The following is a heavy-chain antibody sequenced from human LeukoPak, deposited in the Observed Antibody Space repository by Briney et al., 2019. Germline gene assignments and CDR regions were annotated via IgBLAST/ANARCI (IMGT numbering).Heavy chain of an antibody. V-gene: IGHV1-2*02. CDR1: GYTFTGYY. CDR2: INPNSGGT. CDR3: ALDPYYCSSTSCYANGQDY. J-gene: IGHJ4*02. Sequence: ASVKVSCKASGYTFTGYYMHWVRQAPGQGLEWMGWINPNSGGTNYAQKFKGRVTMTRDTSISTAYMELSRLRSDDTAVYYCALDPYYCSSTSCYANGQDYWGQGTLVTVSS. D-gene: IGHD2-2*01.